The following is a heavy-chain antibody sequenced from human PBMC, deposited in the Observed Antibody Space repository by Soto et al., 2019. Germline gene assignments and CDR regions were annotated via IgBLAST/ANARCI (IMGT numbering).Heavy chain of an antibody. D-gene: IGHD5-12*01. V-gene: IGHV4-59*08. CDR1: GGSISSYY. J-gene: IGHJ5*02. CDR2: IYYSGST. Sequence: SETLSLTCTVSGGSISSYYWSWIRQPPGKGLEWIGYIYYSGSTNYNPSLKSRVTISVDTSKNQFSLKLSSVTAADTAVYYCARLLWGYSGYDSSPTPKRTNWFDPWGQGTLVTVS. CDR3: ARLLWGYSGYDSSPTPKRTNWFDP.